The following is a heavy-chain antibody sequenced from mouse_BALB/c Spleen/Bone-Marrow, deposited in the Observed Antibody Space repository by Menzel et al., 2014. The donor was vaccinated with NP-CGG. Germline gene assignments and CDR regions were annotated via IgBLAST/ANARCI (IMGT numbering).Heavy chain of an antibody. CDR1: GFNIKDTY. V-gene: IGHV14-3*02. CDR2: IDPANGNT. Sequence: EVQLQQSGAELVKPGASVKLSCTASGFNIKDTYMHWVKQRPEQGLEWIGRIDPANGNTKYDPKFQGKATITADTSSNTAYLQLSSLTSEDTAVYYCARRGLLWYTWFAYWGQGTLVTVSA. D-gene: IGHD2-1*01. J-gene: IGHJ3*01. CDR3: ARRGLLWYTWFAY.